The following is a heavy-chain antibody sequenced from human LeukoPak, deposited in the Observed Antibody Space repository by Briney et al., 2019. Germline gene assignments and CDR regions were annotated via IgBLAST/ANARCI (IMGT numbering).Heavy chain of an antibody. J-gene: IGHJ4*02. V-gene: IGHV3-74*01. D-gene: IGHD2/OR15-2a*01. CDR3: VSFYETY. CDR1: GNYR. Sequence: GGSLRLSCAASGNYRMHWVRQVPGRGLVWVSHINSDGSWTSYTDSVKGRFTISKDNAKNTVYLQMNSLRAEDTAVYYCVSFYETYWGRGTLVTVSS. CDR2: INSDGSWT.